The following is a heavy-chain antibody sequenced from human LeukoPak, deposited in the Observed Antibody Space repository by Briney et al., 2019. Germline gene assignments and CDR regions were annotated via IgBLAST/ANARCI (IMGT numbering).Heavy chain of an antibody. D-gene: IGHD2-15*01. J-gene: IGHJ6*02. Sequence: GGSLRLSCAASGFTFSSYAMSWVRQAPGKGLEWVSAISGSGGSTYYADSVKGGFTISRDNSKNTLYLQMNSLRAEDTAVYYCAKVGCSGGSCYSSRYYYHGMDVWGQGTTVTVSS. CDR1: GFTFSSYA. CDR2: ISGSGGST. V-gene: IGHV3-23*01. CDR3: AKVGCSGGSCYSSRYYYHGMDV.